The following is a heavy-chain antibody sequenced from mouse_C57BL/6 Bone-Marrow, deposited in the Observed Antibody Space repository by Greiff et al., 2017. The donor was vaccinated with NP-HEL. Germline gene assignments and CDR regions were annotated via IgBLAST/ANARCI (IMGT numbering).Heavy chain of an antibody. CDR3: TLGWLLPYYYAMDY. D-gene: IGHD2-3*01. CDR2: IYPGNSDT. Sequence: SGTVLARPGASVKMSCKTSGYTFTSYWMHWVKQRPGQGLEWIGAIYPGNSDTSYNQKFKGKAKLTAVTSASTAYMELSSLTNEDSAVYYCTLGWLLPYYYAMDYWGQGTSVTVSS. V-gene: IGHV1-5*01. CDR1: GYTFTSYW. J-gene: IGHJ4*01.